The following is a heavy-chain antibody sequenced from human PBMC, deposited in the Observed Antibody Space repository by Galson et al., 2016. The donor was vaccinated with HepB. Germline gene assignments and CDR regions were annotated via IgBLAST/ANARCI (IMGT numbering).Heavy chain of an antibody. CDR2: FSSSTGNI. V-gene: IGHV3-48*01. J-gene: IGHJ4*02. CDR3: AKDRHSSSWYWGYFDD. D-gene: IGHD6-13*01. CDR1: GFTFSSYN. Sequence: SLRLSCAASGFTFSSYNMNWVRQAPGKGLEWVSYFSSSTGNILYPDSVKGRFTISRDKLRNTVFLQMNSLRAEDTAVYYCAKDRHSSSWYWGYFDDWGQGTRVTVSS.